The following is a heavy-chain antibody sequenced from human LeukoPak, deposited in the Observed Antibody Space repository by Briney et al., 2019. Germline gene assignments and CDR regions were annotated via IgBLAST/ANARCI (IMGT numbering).Heavy chain of an antibody. V-gene: IGHV4-4*07. CDR2: IYTSGST. CDR1: GGSISSYY. D-gene: IGHD3-10*01. CDR3: ARTAEGVYYGSGSYYVLDY. Sequence: SETLSLTCTVSGGSISSYYWSWIRQPAGKGLEWIGRIYTSGSTNYNPSLKSRVTMSVDTSKNQFSLKLSSVTAADTAVYHCARTAEGVYYGSGSYYVLDYWGQGTLVTVSS. J-gene: IGHJ4*02.